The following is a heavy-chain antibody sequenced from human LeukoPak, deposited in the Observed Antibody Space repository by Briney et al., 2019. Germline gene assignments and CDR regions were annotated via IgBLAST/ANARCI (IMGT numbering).Heavy chain of an antibody. D-gene: IGHD2-2*01. J-gene: IGHJ5*02. V-gene: IGHV4-59*01. CDR2: IYYSGST. Sequence: SETLSLTCTVSGGSISSYYWSWIRQPPGKGLEWIGYIYYSGSTNYNPSLKSRVTISVDTSKNQFSLKLSSVTAADTAVYYCARYQGGQPFDPWGQGTLVTVSS. CDR1: GGSISSYY. CDR3: ARYQGGQPFDP.